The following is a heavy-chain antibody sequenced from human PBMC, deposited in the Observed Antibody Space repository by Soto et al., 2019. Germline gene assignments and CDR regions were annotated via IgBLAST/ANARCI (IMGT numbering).Heavy chain of an antibody. CDR2: ISYDGTNK. V-gene: IGHV3-30-3*01. CDR3: AREDYGAHYFDY. J-gene: IGHJ4*02. CDR1: GFTFRNYA. D-gene: IGHD4-17*01. Sequence: GGSLRLSCAASGFTFRNYAMHWVRQAPGKGLEWVAVISYDGTNKYYADSVKGRFTISRDNSKNTLYLQMNSLKAEDTAVYYCAREDYGAHYFDYWGQGTLVTVSS.